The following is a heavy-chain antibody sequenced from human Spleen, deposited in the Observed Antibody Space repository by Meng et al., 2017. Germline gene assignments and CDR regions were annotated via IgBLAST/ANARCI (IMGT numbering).Heavy chain of an antibody. CDR2: INHSGST. V-gene: IGHV4-34*01. CDR3: ARGPTTMAHDFDY. D-gene: IGHD4-11*01. CDR1: GGSVSDYY. J-gene: IGHJ4*02. Sequence: QVQLQQWCAGLLKPSVTLTLTCVVSGGSVSDYYWSWIRQPPGKGLEWIGEINHSGSTNYNPSLESRATISVDTSQNNLSLKLSSVTAADSAVYYCARGPTTMAHDFDYWGQGTLVTVAS.